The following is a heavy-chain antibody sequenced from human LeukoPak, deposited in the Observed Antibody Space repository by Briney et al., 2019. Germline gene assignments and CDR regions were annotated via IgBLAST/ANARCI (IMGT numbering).Heavy chain of an antibody. D-gene: IGHD3-22*01. CDR1: GFTFGDYA. J-gene: IGHJ4*02. Sequence: GGSLRLSCTASGFTFGDYAMSWFRQAPGKGLEWVGFIRSKAYGGTTEYAASVKGRFTISRDDSKSIAYLQMNSLKTEDTAVYYCTREAGGYYDSSGYSDYWGQGTLVTVSS. CDR3: TREAGGYYDSSGYSDY. V-gene: IGHV3-49*03. CDR2: IRSKAYGGTT.